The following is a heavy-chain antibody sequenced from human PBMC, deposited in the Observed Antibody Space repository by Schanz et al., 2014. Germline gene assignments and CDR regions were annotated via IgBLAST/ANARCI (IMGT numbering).Heavy chain of an antibody. Sequence: EVQLLESGAGLVQPGGSLRLSCAASGFTFSSYAMTWVRQAPGMGLEWVSAISGRDGSTYYADSVRGRFTISKDNSKNTLYLQRSSLRAEDTAVYYCATASSPVRGARAGSAFHLWGQGTLVTVSP. J-gene: IGHJ5*02. CDR1: GFTFSSYA. CDR3: ATASSPVRGARAGSAFHL. CDR2: ISGRDGST. V-gene: IGHV3-23*01. D-gene: IGHD3-10*01.